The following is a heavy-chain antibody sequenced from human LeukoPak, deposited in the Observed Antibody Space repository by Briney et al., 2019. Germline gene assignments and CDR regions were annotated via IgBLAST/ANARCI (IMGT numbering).Heavy chain of an antibody. CDR1: GGTFSSYA. D-gene: IGHD6-13*01. Sequence: ASVKVSCKASGGTFSSYAISWVRQAPGQGLEWMGGIIPIFGTANYAQKFQGRVTITADESTSTAYMELSSPRSEDTAVYYCASRSIAAAGRFDPWGQGTLVTVSS. CDR2: IIPIFGTA. CDR3: ASRSIAAAGRFDP. J-gene: IGHJ5*02. V-gene: IGHV1-69*13.